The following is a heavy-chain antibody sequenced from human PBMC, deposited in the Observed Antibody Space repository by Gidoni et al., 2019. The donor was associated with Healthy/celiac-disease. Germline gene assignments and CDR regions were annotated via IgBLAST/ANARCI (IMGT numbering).Heavy chain of an antibody. D-gene: IGHD5-18*01. V-gene: IGHV4-39*01. CDR1: GGSISRSSYY. CDR2: IYYSGST. CDR3: ARSYVDTAMGGGDYFDY. J-gene: IGHJ4*02. Sequence: QLQLQESGPGLVKPSESLSLTCTVSGGSISRSSYYWGGIRQPPGKGLEWIGSIYYSGSTYYNPSLKSRVTISVDTSKNQFSLKLSSVTAADTAVYYCARSYVDTAMGGGDYFDYWGQGTLVTVSS.